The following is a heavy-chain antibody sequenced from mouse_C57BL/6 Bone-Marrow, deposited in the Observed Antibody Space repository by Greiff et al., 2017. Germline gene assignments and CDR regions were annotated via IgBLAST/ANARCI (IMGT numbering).Heavy chain of an antibody. V-gene: IGHV14-4*01. J-gene: IGHJ2*01. CDR2: IDPENGDT. CDR3: TPITAGVATDY. D-gene: IGHD1-1*01. Sequence: VQLQQSGAELVRPGASVKLSCTASGFNIKDDYMHWVKQRPEQGLEWIGWIDPENGDTEYASKFQGKATITADSSSNTAYLQLSSLTSEDTAVYYCTPITAGVATDYWGQGTTLTVSS. CDR1: GFNIKDDY.